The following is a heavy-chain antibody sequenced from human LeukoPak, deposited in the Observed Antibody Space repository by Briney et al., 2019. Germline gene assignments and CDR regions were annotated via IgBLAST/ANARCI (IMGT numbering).Heavy chain of an antibody. CDR3: ARGGRYCSSTSCYRGWFDP. CDR2: INHSGST. CDR1: GGSFSGYY. D-gene: IGHD2-2*01. J-gene: IGHJ5*02. V-gene: IGHV4-34*01. Sequence: PSETLSLTCAVYGGSFSGYYWSWIRHPPGKGLEWIGEINHSGSTNYNPSLKSRVTISVDTSKNQFSLKLSSVTAADTAVYYCARGGRYCSSTSCYRGWFDPWGQGTLVTVSS.